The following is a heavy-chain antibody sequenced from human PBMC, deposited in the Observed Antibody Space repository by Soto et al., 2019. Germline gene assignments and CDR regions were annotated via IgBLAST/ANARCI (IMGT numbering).Heavy chain of an antibody. Sequence: ASVKVSCKTSGYTFTDHYINWFRPAPGQGPEYMGWIHPNSGDRKYTQRFQGRVTMTRDTSLSTAYMELRRLTSDDTAVYYCARDLSRQSWKWFEPWGQGTMVTVSS. CDR2: IHPNSGDR. J-gene: IGHJ5*02. D-gene: IGHD1-1*01. V-gene: IGHV1-2*02. CDR3: ARDLSRQSWKWFEP. CDR1: GYTFTDHY.